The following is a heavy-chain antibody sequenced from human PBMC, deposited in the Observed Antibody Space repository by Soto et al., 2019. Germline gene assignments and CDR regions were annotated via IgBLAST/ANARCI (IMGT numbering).Heavy chain of an antibody. D-gene: IGHD5-18*01. CDR3: ARRGRYSYGPDEY. Sequence: QVQLVQSGAEVKKPGASVKVSCKASGYTFTSYGISWVRQAPGQGLEWMGWISTYNGNTNYAQKFQGRVTMTTDTSPSTAYIDLRSLRSAATAVYYCARRGRYSYGPDEYWGQGTLVTVSS. CDR2: ISTYNGNT. V-gene: IGHV1-18*01. CDR1: GYTFTSYG. J-gene: IGHJ4*02.